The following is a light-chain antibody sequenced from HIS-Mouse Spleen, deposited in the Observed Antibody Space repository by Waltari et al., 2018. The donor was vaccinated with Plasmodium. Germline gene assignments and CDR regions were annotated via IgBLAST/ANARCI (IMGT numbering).Light chain of an antibody. CDR1: ALPKKF. J-gene: IGLJ3*02. V-gene: IGLV3-10*01. Sequence: SYELTQPPSVSVSPGQTARITCSGDALPKKFAYWYQQKAGQAPVLVIYEDSERPSGSPGRCAGSSLGTMATLTISGAQVEDEADYYCYSTDSSGNHRVFGGGTKLTVL. CDR3: YSTDSSGNHRV. CDR2: EDS.